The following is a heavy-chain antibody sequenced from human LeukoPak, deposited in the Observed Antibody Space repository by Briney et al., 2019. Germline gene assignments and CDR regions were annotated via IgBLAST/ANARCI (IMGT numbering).Heavy chain of an antibody. D-gene: IGHD4-17*01. Sequence: ASVKVSCKASGYTFTSYGISWVRQAPGQGLEWMGWISAYNGNTNYAQKLQGRVTMTTDTSISTAYMELSRLRSDDTAVYYCARTYGDYVYFDYWGQGTLVTVSS. CDR2: ISAYNGNT. V-gene: IGHV1-18*01. J-gene: IGHJ4*02. CDR3: ARTYGDYVYFDY. CDR1: GYTFTSYG.